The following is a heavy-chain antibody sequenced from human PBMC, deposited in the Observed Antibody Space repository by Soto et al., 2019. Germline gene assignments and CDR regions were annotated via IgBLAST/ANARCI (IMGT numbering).Heavy chain of an antibody. V-gene: IGHV3-74*01. J-gene: IGHJ4*02. CDR3: TRGPRASSGGTGAY. CDR1: GFSFDSYW. D-gene: IGHD2-15*01. Sequence: QLVEAGGGLVQPGGSLRLSCTVSGFSFDSYWMHWVRQAPGKGPVWVSRIDYDGTTTNYADFAKGRFTISRDNAKNTLYLQPNSLRPEDTAIYYCTRGPRASSGGTGAYWGQGTLVTVSS. CDR2: IDYDGTTT.